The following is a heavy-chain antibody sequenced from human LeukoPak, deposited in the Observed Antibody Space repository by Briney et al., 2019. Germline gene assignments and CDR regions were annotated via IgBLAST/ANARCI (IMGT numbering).Heavy chain of an antibody. CDR1: GFTFSTYA. Sequence: GGSLRLSCAASGFTFSTYAMSWVRLAPGKGLEWVSGISGSGGSTYYADSVKGRFTSSRDNSNNTLYVQMNSLRVEDTAVYYCAKSGGLSGSGRLAMDVWGQGTTVNVSS. V-gene: IGHV3-23*01. CDR2: ISGSGGST. J-gene: IGHJ6*02. CDR3: AKSGGLSGSGRLAMDV. D-gene: IGHD3-10*01.